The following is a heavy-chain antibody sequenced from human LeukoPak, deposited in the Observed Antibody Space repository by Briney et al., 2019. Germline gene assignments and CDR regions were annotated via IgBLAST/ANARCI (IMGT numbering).Heavy chain of an antibody. D-gene: IGHD3-22*01. V-gene: IGHV3-11*01. Sequence: GGSLRLSCAASGFTFSDYYMSWIRQAPGKGLEWVSYISSSGSTIYYADSVKGRFTISRDNAKNSLYLQMNSLRAEDTAVYYCARDQMDYDSSGYYADAFDIWVQGTMVTVSS. CDR3: ARDQMDYDSSGYYADAFDI. CDR2: ISSSGSTI. J-gene: IGHJ3*02. CDR1: GFTFSDYY.